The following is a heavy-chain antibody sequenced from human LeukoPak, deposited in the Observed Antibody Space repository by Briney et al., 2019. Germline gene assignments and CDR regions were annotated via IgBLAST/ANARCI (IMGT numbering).Heavy chain of an antibody. CDR1: GYIFASYW. CDR2: IYPGDSDT. V-gene: IGHV5-51*01. CDR3: ARRGALHADSFDF. Sequence: GESLKISCKGSGYIFASYWIGWVRQMPGKGLEWMGIIYPGDSDTTYSPSFQGQVTISADKSISTAYLQWSSLKTSDTAVYYCARRGALHADSFDFWGQGTMVAVSS. J-gene: IGHJ3*01. D-gene: IGHD4-11*01.